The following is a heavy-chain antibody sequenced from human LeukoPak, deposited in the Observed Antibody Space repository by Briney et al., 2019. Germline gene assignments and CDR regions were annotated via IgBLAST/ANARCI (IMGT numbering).Heavy chain of an antibody. V-gene: IGHV3-23*01. J-gene: IGHJ4*02. CDR1: GFTFSNYG. Sequence: TGGSLRLSCAASGFTFSNYGVSWVRQAPGKGLEWVSGIRSAVDTTHYADSVKGRFTISRDNSKNTLYLQMNSLRAEDTAVYYCARDRGAARFDYWGQGTLVTVSS. D-gene: IGHD6-6*01. CDR2: IRSAVDTT. CDR3: ARDRGAARFDY.